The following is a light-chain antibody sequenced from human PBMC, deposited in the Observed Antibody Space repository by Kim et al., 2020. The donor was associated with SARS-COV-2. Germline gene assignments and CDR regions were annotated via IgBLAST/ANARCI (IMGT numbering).Light chain of an antibody. J-gene: IGKJ2*03. CDR3: MQATQYPHS. CDR2: KTY. CDR1: QSLVHGDGNTY. V-gene: IGKV2-24*01. Sequence: QPASISCRSNQSLVHGDGNTYLSWLQQRPGQPPRLLIYKTYKRFSGVSDRFSGSGAGTDFTLKISRVEAEDVGIYYCMQATQYPHSFGQGTKLDI.